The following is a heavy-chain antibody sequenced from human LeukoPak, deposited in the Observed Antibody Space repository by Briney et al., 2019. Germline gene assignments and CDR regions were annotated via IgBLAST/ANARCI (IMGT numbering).Heavy chain of an antibody. D-gene: IGHD4-11*01. Sequence: PSETLSLTCTVSGGSISSSSYYWGWIRQPPGKGLEWIGSIYYSGSTYYNPSLKSRVTISVDTSKNQFSLKLSSVTAADTAVYYCARNPDYKGAVDYWGQGTLVTVSS. V-gene: IGHV4-39*07. CDR2: IYYSGST. J-gene: IGHJ4*02. CDR1: GGSISSSSYY. CDR3: ARNPDYKGAVDY.